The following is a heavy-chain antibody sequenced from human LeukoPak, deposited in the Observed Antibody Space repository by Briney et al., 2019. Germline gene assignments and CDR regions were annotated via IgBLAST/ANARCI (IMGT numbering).Heavy chain of an antibody. D-gene: IGHD3-22*01. CDR2: MNPNSGNT. J-gene: IGHJ3*02. Sequence: ASVKVSCKASGYTFTSYDINWVRQATGQGLEWMGWMNPNSGNTGYAQKFQGRVTITRITSISTAYMELSSLSSVTAADTAVYYRARPRYYYDSAFDIWGQGTMVTVSS. V-gene: IGHV1-8*03. CDR3: ARPRYYYDSAFDI. CDR1: GYTFTSYD.